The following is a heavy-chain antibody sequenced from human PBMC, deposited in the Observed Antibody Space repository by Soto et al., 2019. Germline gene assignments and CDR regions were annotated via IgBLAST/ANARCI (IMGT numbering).Heavy chain of an antibody. CDR2: ISSTGSTT. V-gene: IGHV3-48*03. J-gene: IGHJ3*02. CDR1: GFTFSNYE. CDR3: ARDPTYYYDDSCPTGAFDI. D-gene: IGHD3-22*01. Sequence: GSLRLSCAASGFTFSNYEMNWVRQAPGKGLEWISYISSTGSTTFCADSVRGRFTISRDNAKNSLFLQMNSLRAEDTAVYYCARDPTYYYDDSCPTGAFDIWGQGTMVTVSS.